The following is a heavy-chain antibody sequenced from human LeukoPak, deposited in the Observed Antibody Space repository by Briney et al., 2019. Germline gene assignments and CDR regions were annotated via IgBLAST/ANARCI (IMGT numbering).Heavy chain of an antibody. CDR1: GGSISSSNYY. V-gene: IGHV4-39*07. J-gene: IGHJ3*02. D-gene: IGHD3-22*01. Sequence: SETLSLTCTVSGGSISSSNYYWGWIRQPPGEGLEWIGSIYYSGSTYYNPSLKSPVTISVDTSKKQFSLKLRSVTAADTAMHYCARSVSYYYDVSARGAFDIWGQGTMVTVSS. CDR2: IYYSGST. CDR3: ARSVSYYYDVSARGAFDI.